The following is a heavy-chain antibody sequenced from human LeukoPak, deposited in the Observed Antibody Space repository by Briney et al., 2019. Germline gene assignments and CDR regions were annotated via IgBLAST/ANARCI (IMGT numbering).Heavy chain of an antibody. D-gene: IGHD3-16*01. Sequence: PGGSLRLSFAASGFTLSVDVMQWVRQAPGKGLEWVASMRSDGSNKYYADSVKGRFTISRDNSKDTLYLQMNGLRAEDTAVYYCATGGRDYSDYSFASYCMDVWGKGTTVTVSS. V-gene: IGHV3-30*02. CDR2: MRSDGSNK. CDR1: GFTLSVDV. CDR3: ATGGRDYSDYSFASYCMDV. J-gene: IGHJ6*03.